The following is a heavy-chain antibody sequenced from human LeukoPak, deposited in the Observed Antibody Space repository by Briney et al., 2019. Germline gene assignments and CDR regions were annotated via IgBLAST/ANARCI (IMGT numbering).Heavy chain of an antibody. D-gene: IGHD4/OR15-4a*01. J-gene: IGHJ4*02. CDR1: GFTFSSYS. Sequence: QPGGSLRLSCAASGFTFSSYSMNWVRQAPGKGLEWVSFIYSDNTHYSDSVKGRFTISRDNSKNTLYLQMNSLRAEDTAVYYCARRAGAYSHPYDYWGQGTLVTVSS. V-gene: IGHV3-53*01. CDR2: IYSDNT. CDR3: ARRAGAYSHPYDY.